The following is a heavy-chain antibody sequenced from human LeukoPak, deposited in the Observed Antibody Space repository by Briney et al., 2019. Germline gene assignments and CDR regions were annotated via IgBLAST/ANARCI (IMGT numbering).Heavy chain of an antibody. CDR3: ARVTYYYDSGVDY. Sequence: ASVKVSCKASGGTFSSYAISWVRQAPGQGLEWMGGIIPIFGTANYAQKFQGRVTITADESTSTAYMELSSLRAEDTAVYYCARVTYYYDSGVDYWGQGTLVTVSS. V-gene: IGHV1-69*13. D-gene: IGHD3-22*01. CDR1: GGTFSSYA. J-gene: IGHJ4*02. CDR2: IIPIFGTA.